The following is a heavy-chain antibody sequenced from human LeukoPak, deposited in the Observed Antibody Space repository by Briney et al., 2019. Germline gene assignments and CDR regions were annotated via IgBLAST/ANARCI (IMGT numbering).Heavy chain of an antibody. CDR2: INAGNGNT. CDR3: ARNTETAIPLPYYFDY. D-gene: IGHD2-21*02. J-gene: IGHJ4*02. Sequence: ASVKVSCKASGYTFTSYAMHWVRQAPGQRLEWMGWINAGNGNTKYSQKFQGRVTITRDTSASTAYMDLSSLRSEDTAVYYCARNTETAIPLPYYFDYWGQGTLVTVSS. V-gene: IGHV1-3*01. CDR1: GYTFTSYA.